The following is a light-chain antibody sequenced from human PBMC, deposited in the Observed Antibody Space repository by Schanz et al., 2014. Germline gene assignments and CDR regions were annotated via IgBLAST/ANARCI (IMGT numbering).Light chain of an antibody. CDR1: QSVSSY. CDR2: GAS. J-gene: IGKJ3*01. V-gene: IGKV3-20*01. CDR3: HQYGISPFT. Sequence: EIVMTQSPATLSLSPGERATLSCRASQSVSSYLAWYQQKPGQAPRLLIYGASSRATGIPDRFTGSGSGADFTLTISRLEPEDFAVYYCHQYGISPFTFGPGTKVDIK.